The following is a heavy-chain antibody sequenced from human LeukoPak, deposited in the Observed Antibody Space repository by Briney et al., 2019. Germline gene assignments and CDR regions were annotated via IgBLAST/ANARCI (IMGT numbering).Heavy chain of an antibody. D-gene: IGHD3-10*01. V-gene: IGHV4-39*07. CDR3: ARVSWFDELPNY. CDR1: GGSISNSSYY. J-gene: IGHJ4*02. Sequence: PSETLSLTCTVSGGSISNSSYYWGWIRQPPGKGLEWIGNIYYSGSTYYNPSLKSRVTISVDTSKNQFSLKLSSVTAADTAVYYCARVSWFDELPNYWGQGTLVSVSS. CDR2: IYYSGST.